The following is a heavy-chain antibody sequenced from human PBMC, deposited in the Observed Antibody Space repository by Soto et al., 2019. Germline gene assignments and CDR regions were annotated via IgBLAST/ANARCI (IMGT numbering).Heavy chain of an antibody. Sequence: EVQLLESGGGLVQPGGSLRLSCAASGFTFSNYAMRWVRQAPVKGLEWVSAISGSGGSTYYADSVKGRFTISRDNSKNTLYLQMNSLRAEDTAVYYCARRGSGSYDDYWGQGTLVTVSS. CDR3: ARRGSGSYDDY. D-gene: IGHD1-26*01. J-gene: IGHJ4*02. CDR1: GFTFSNYA. V-gene: IGHV3-23*01. CDR2: ISGSGGST.